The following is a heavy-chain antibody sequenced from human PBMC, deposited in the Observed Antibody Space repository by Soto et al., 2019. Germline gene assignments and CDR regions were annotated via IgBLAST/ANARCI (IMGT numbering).Heavy chain of an antibody. V-gene: IGHV3-11*04. J-gene: IGHJ4*02. Sequence: QVQLVESGGDLVKPGGSLRLSCAASGFTFSDYYMSWIRQTPGKGLEWVSYITQSGHATEYADSVRGRFTISRDNNKNSLYRQMNSLRVEDTGVYYCARAIRGYGTYGGYLGQGTLVTVSS. CDR3: ARAIRGYGTYGGY. CDR2: ITQSGHAT. CDR1: GFTFSDYY. D-gene: IGHD5-12*01.